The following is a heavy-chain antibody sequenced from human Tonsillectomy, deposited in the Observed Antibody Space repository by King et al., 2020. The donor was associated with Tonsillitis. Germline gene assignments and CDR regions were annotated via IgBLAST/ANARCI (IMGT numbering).Heavy chain of an antibody. CDR1: GGIFSSYT. CDR3: AMGYSNEFDY. CDR2: IIPIFATP. J-gene: IGHJ4*02. Sequence: VQLVQSGAEVKKPGSSVKVSCKASGGIFSSYTINWVRQATGQGLEWMGGIIPIFATPNYAQNFQGRVTITADESTRTGYMELSSLRSEDTAVYYCAMGYSNEFDYWGQGTLVTVSS. D-gene: IGHD4-11*01. V-gene: IGHV1-69*01.